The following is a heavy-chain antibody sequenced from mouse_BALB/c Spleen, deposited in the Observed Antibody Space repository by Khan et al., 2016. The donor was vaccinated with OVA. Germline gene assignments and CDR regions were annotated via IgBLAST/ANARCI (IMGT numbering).Heavy chain of an antibody. CDR1: GYTFTSYT. CDR2: INPSNGYT. D-gene: IGHD2-14*01. Sequence: VELVESGAELARPGASVKMSCKASGYTFTSYTIHWIKLRPGQGLEWIGYINPSNGYTNYNQKFKDKATLTADKSSTTAYMQLSSLTSDDSAVYNFVGDGAYYRNDGWFAYWGQGTLVTVSA. J-gene: IGHJ3*01. V-gene: IGHV1-4*01. CDR3: VGDGAYYRNDGWFAY.